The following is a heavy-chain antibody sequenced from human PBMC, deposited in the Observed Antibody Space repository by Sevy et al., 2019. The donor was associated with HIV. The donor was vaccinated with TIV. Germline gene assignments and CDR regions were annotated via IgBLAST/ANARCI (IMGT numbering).Heavy chain of an antibody. CDR2: INPNSGGT. J-gene: IGHJ6*02. D-gene: IGHD1-20*01. Sequence: ASVKVSCKASGYTFTGYYMHWVRQAPGQGLEWMGWINPNSGGTNYAQKFQGWVTMTRDTSISTAYMELSRLRSDDTAVYYCARAGRITGTPYYYYGMDVWGQGTTVTVSS. CDR1: GYTFTGYY. V-gene: IGHV1-2*04. CDR3: ARAGRITGTPYYYYGMDV.